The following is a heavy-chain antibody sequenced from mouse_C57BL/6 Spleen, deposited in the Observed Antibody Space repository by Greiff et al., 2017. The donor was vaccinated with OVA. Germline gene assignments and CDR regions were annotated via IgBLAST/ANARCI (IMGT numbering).Heavy chain of an antibody. Sequence: VQLQQSGPGMVKPSQSLSLTCTVTGYSITSGYDWHWIRHFPGNKLEWMGYISYSGSTNYNPSLKSRISITHDTSKNHFFLKLNSVTTEDTATYYCARDRDYGSSYWYFDVWGTGTTVTVSS. J-gene: IGHJ1*03. CDR2: ISYSGST. D-gene: IGHD1-1*01. CDR3: ARDRDYGSSYWYFDV. CDR1: GYSITSGYD. V-gene: IGHV3-1*01.